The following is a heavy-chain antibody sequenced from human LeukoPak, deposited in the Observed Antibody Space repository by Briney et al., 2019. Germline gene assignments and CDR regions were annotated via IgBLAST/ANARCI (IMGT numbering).Heavy chain of an antibody. D-gene: IGHD2-2*01. J-gene: IGHJ3*02. CDR2: ISSSGSTI. Sequence: PGGSLRLSCAASGFTFSNAWMSWVRQAPGKGLEWVSYISSSGSTIYYADSVKGRFTISRDNAKNSLYLQMNSLRAEDTAVYYCARVRRYCSSTSCYVAPGPGAFDIWGQGTMVTVSS. V-gene: IGHV3-11*04. CDR3: ARVRRYCSSTSCYVAPGPGAFDI. CDR1: GFTFSNAW.